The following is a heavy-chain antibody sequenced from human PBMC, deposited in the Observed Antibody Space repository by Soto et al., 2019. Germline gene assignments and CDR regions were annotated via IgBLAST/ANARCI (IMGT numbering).Heavy chain of an antibody. CDR3: AREIRPYYYDSSGSTADY. V-gene: IGHV3-33*01. J-gene: IGHJ4*02. Sequence: GGSLRLSCAASGFTFSSYGMHWVRQAPGKGLEWVAVIWYDGSNKYYADSVKGRFTISKDNSKNTLYLQMNSLRAEDTAVYYCAREIRPYYYDSSGSTADYWGQGTLVTVSS. CDR1: GFTFSSYG. CDR2: IWYDGSNK. D-gene: IGHD3-22*01.